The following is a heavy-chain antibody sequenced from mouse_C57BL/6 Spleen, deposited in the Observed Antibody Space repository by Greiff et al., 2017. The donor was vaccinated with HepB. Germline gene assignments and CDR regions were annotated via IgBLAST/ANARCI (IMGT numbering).Heavy chain of an antibody. Sequence: VQLQQSGPELVKPGASVKISCKASGYSFTGYYMNWVKQSPEKSLECIGEINPSTGGTTYNQKFKAKATLTVDKSSSTAYMQLKSLTSEDSAVYYCARNWDYFDYWGQGTTLTVSS. J-gene: IGHJ2*01. CDR2: INPSTGGT. V-gene: IGHV1-42*01. CDR1: GYSFTGYY. CDR3: ARNWDYFDY. D-gene: IGHD4-1*01.